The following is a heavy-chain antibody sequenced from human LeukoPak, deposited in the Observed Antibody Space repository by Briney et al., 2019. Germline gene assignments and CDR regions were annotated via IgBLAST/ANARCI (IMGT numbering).Heavy chain of an antibody. CDR1: GGSLSRINYY. Sequence: PSETLSLTCTVSGGSLSRINYYWAWIRQPPGKGLEWIGSIYYSGSTYYNPSLKSRVTISVDTSKNQFSLKLSSVTAADTAVYYCARLGDGFQAPFDYWGQGTLVTVSS. V-gene: IGHV4-39*01. J-gene: IGHJ4*02. CDR3: ARLGDGFQAPFDY. D-gene: IGHD5-24*01. CDR2: IYYSGST.